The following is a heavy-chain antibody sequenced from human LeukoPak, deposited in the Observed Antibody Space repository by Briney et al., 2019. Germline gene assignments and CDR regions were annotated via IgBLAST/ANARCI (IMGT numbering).Heavy chain of an antibody. CDR1: GGSISSYY. V-gene: IGHV4-59*12. CDR3: ARSVAKKDTLGPGSAFDI. J-gene: IGHJ3*02. D-gene: IGHD2-15*01. CDR2: IYYSGST. Sequence: SETLSLTCTVSGGSISSYYWSWIRQPPGKGLEWIGYIYYSGSTNYNPSLKSRVTMSVVTSKNQFSLKLSSVTAADTAVYYCARSVAKKDTLGPGSAFDIWGQGIMVTVSS.